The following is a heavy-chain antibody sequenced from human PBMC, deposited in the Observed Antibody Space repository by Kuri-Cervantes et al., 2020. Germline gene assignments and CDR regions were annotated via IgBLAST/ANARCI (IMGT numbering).Heavy chain of an antibody. D-gene: IGHD4-17*01. CDR2: ISAYNGNT. CDR3: ARDSNGDYDY. CDR1: GYTFTSYG. Sequence: ASVKVSCKASGYTFTSYGISWVRQAPGQGLEWMGWISAYNGNTNYAQKLQGRVTITADKSTSTAYMELSSLRSEDTAVYYCARDSNGDYDYWGQGTLVTVSS. V-gene: IGHV1-18*01. J-gene: IGHJ4*02.